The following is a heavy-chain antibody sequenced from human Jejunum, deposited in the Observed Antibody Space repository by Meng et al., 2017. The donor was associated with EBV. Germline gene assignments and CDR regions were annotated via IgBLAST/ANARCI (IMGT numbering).Heavy chain of an antibody. Sequence: QVHLVQSGAEVKKPGASVKISCKTSGYTFTNYYMHWVRQAPGQGLEWVGMVNPSPVDTNYARKFQGRVTMTSDTSTSTVHMELNSLKSDDTAVYYCARGLDSSTPGTDWGQGPLVTVAS. CDR2: VNPSPVDT. J-gene: IGHJ4*02. D-gene: IGHD6-13*01. V-gene: IGHV1-46*01. CDR3: ARGLDSSTPGTD. CDR1: GYTFTNYY.